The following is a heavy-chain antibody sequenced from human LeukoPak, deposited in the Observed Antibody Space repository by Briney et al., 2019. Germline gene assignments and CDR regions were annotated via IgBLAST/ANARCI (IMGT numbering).Heavy chain of an antibody. CDR1: GYTFTGYY. D-gene: IGHD2-2*02. V-gene: IGHV1-2*02. CDR2: INPNSGGT. J-gene: IGHJ3*02. Sequence: APVKVSCKASGYTFTGYYMHWVRQAPGQGLEWMGWINPNSGGTNYAQKFQGRVTMTRDTSISTAYMELSRLRSDDTAVYYCARDCSSTSCYKPSFDIWGQGTMVTVSS. CDR3: ARDCSSTSCYKPSFDI.